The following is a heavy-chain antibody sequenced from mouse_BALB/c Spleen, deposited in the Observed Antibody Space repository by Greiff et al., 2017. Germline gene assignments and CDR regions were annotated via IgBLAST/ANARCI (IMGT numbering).Heavy chain of an antibody. CDR3: ARLYDYYFDY. CDR2: ISSGGSYT. D-gene: IGHD2-3*01. V-gene: IGHV5-6*01. J-gene: IGHJ2*01. Sequence: VQLKESGGDLVKPGGSLKLSCAASGFTFSSYGMSWVRQTPDKRLEWVATISSGGSYTYYPDSVKGRFTISRDNAKNTLYLQMSSLKSEDTAMYYCARLYDYYFDYWGQGTTLTVSS. CDR1: GFTFSSYG.